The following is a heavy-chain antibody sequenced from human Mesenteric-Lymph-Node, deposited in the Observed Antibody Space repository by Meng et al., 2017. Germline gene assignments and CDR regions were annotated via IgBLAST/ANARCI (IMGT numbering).Heavy chain of an antibody. D-gene: IGHD3-16*01. CDR1: DGSINSAY. CDR3: GGGGSYGSSFDV. V-gene: IGHV4-59*01. J-gene: IGHJ3*01. Sequence: SETLSLTCTVSDGSINSAYWSWIRQSPGRGLEWIAYLHHTGATHYSSPLRGRVTTTLDTSKNKYSLILRSVTAAATAVYYCGGGGSYGSSFDVWGQGTTVTVSS. CDR2: LHHTGAT.